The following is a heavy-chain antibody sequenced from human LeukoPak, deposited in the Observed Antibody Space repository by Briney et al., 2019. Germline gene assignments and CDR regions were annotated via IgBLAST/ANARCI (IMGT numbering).Heavy chain of an antibody. CDR1: GGSFSGYY. CDR3: ARGYCSSTSCYRLNYYYYMDV. J-gene: IGHJ6*03. D-gene: IGHD2-2*02. V-gene: IGHV4-34*01. CDR2: INHSGST. Sequence: SESLSLTCAVYGGSFSGYYWSLIRQPPGKGLEWIGEINHSGSTNYNPSLKSRVTISVDTSKKQFSLKLSSVTAADTAVYYCARGYCSSTSCYRLNYYYYMDVWGKGTTVTVSS.